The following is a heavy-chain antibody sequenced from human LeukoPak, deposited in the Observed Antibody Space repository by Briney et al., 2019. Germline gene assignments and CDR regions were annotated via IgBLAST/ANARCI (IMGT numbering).Heavy chain of an antibody. D-gene: IGHD6-19*01. CDR1: GFTFSNYA. CDR2: MSGSGGST. CDR3: AKNQGQWLVPVDY. Sequence: QPGGSLKLSCAASGFTFSNYAMSWVRQAPGKGLEWVSSMSGSGGSTYYADSVKGRFTISRDNSKNTLYLQMNNLRAEDTALYYCAKNQGQWLVPVDYWGQGTLVTVPS. V-gene: IGHV3-23*01. J-gene: IGHJ4*02.